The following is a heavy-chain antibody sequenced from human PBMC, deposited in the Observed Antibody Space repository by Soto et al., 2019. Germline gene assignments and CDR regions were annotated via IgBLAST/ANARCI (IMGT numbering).Heavy chain of an antibody. CDR2: IYRGGST. J-gene: IGHJ4*02. D-gene: IGHD5-12*01. Sequence: EVQLVESGGGLIQPGGSLRLSCAASGFSVSSNYMSWVRQAPGKGLEWVSVIYRGGSTYYADSVKGRFTISRDNSKNTRFLQMNRLRAEDTAGYYCAGGVGGYEHLWYFDYWGQGTLVTFSS. CDR3: AGGVGGYEHLWYFDY. CDR1: GFSVSSNY. V-gene: IGHV3-53*01.